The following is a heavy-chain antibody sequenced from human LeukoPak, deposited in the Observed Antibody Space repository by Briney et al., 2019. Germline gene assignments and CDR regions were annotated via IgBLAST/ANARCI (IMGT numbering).Heavy chain of an antibody. J-gene: IGHJ5*02. CDR1: GYTFTGYY. CDR3: ARDPAPSVVPAAPADNWFDP. D-gene: IGHD2-2*01. V-gene: IGHV1-2*02. CDR2: INPNSGGT. Sequence: ASVKVSCKASGYTFTGYYMHWVRQAPGQGLEWMGWINPNSGGTNYAQKVQGRVTMTRDTSIGTAYMELSRLRSDDTAVYYCARDPAPSVVPAAPADNWFDPWGQGTLVTVSS.